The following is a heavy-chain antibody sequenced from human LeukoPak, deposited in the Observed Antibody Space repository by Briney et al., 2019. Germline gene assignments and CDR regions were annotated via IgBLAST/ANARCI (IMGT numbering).Heavy chain of an antibody. V-gene: IGHV3-53*05. CDR1: GFTVSSNY. J-gene: IGHJ4*02. Sequence: PGGSLRLSCAASGFTVSSNYMSWVRQAPGKGLEWVSAIYSGGTTSYADSVKGRFTISRDNSKNTLYLQMNSLRAEDTAVYYCARVNPFDYWGQGTLVTVSS. CDR2: IYSGGTT. CDR3: ARVNPFDY.